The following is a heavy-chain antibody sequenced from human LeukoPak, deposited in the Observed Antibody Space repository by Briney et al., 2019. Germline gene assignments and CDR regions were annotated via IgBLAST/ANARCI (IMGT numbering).Heavy chain of an antibody. CDR2: ISSSSSYI. V-gene: IGHV3-21*01. CDR3: ARDGSGWHFDY. D-gene: IGHD6-19*01. J-gene: IGHJ4*02. Sequence: GGSLRLSCAASGFTFSSYSMNWVRQAPGKGLEWVSSISSSSSYIYYAVSVKGRFTISRDNDQNSLYLQINSLRAEDTAVYYCARDGSGWHFDYWGQGTLVTVSS. CDR1: GFTFSSYS.